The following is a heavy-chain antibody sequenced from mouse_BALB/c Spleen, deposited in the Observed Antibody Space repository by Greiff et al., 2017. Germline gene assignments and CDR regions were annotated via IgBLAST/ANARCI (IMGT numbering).Heavy chain of an antibody. J-gene: IGHJ2*01. CDR2: ISNGGGST. CDR1: GFTFSSYT. V-gene: IGHV5-12-2*01. CDR3: ARSYGNYFDY. D-gene: IGHD2-1*01. Sequence: DVMLVESGGGLVQPGGSLKLSCAASGFTFSSYTMSWVRQTPEKRLEWVAYISNGGGSTYYPDTVKGRFTISRDNAKNTLYLQMSSLKSEDTAMYYCARSYGNYFDYWGQGTTLTVSS.